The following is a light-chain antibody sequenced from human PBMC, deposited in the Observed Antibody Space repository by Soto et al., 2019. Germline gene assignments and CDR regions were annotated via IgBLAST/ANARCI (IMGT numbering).Light chain of an antibody. CDR1: SSDIGGYNH. CDR2: NVS. V-gene: IGLV2-14*03. Sequence: QSALTQPASVSGSPGQPITISCTGASSDIGGYNHVSWYQQHPGKAPKLIIYNVSHRPSGVSTRFSGSKYGNTASLIIAGLQAEDEADYFCSSYTNTIPHVIFGGGTKLTVL. J-gene: IGLJ2*01. CDR3: SSYTNTIPHVI.